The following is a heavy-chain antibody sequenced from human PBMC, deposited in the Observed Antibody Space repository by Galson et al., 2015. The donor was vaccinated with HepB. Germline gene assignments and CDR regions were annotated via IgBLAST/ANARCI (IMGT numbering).Heavy chain of an antibody. Sequence: SVKVSCKASGYTFTNFPIHWVRQAPGQRLEWMGWINAGNGNTKYSQKFQGRVTITRDTSASTAYMELSSLRSEDTAVYYCARGSPWLVFYWGQGTLVTVSS. CDR3: ARGSPWLVFY. CDR1: GYTFTNFP. V-gene: IGHV1-3*01. CDR2: INAGNGNT. D-gene: IGHD6-19*01. J-gene: IGHJ4*02.